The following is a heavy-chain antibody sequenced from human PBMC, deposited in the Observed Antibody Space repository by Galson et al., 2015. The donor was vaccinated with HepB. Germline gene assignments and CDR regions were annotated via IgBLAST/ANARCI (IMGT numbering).Heavy chain of an antibody. V-gene: IGHV1-69*13. CDR3: ARDGDYSSSSSTPARYGMDV. CDR1: GGTFSSYA. J-gene: IGHJ6*02. Sequence: SVKVSCKASGGTFSSYAISWVRQAPGQGLEWMGGIIPIFGTANYAQKFQGRVAITADESTSTAYMELSSLRSEDTAVYYCARDGDYSSSSSTPARYGMDVWGQGTTVTVSS. D-gene: IGHD6-6*01. CDR2: IIPIFGTA.